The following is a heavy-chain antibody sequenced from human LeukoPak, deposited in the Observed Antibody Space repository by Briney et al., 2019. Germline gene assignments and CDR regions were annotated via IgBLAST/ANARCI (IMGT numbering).Heavy chain of an antibody. D-gene: IGHD3-9*01. J-gene: IGHJ4*02. CDR2: IYYSGST. CDR1: GGSISGSTYY. Sequence: SETLSLTCTVSGGSISGSTYYWAWTRQPPGKGLEWIGSIYYSGSTNYNPSLKSRVTISVDTSKNQFSLKLSSVTAADTAVYYCARSRGDDILTGYYTHEYYFDYWGQGTLVTVSS. V-gene: IGHV4-39*07. CDR3: ARSRGDDILTGYYTHEYYFDY.